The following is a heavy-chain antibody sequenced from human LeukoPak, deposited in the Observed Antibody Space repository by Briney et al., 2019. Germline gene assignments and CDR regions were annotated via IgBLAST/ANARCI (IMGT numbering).Heavy chain of an antibody. J-gene: IGHJ5*02. V-gene: IGHV3-30*18. Sequence: GPSHTLARAASGLTFTSSGMYWVSHAPSKGLEWVAVISYDGSHKYYADSVEGRFPISRDNSKSMLYLQMNSLTADDTGVYYCAKGARWDTVTAIVGVNWFDPWGQGNLVTVSS. CDR3: AKGARWDTVTAIVGVNWFDP. CDR2: ISYDGSHK. CDR1: GLTFTSSG. D-gene: IGHD4-17*01.